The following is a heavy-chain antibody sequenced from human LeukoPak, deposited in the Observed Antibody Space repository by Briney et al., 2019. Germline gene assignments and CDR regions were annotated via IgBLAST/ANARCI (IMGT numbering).Heavy chain of an antibody. CDR1: GFTFSSYS. V-gene: IGHV3-48*01. Sequence: GGSLRLSCAASGFTFSSYSMNWVRQAPGKGLEWVSYISSSSSTIYYAGSVQGRFIISRDISKNTLYLQMNNLRAEDSALYYCARGGRGSAAVVAPRSFDIWGQGTMVTVSS. CDR3: ARGGRGSAAVVAPRSFDI. CDR2: ISSSSSTI. J-gene: IGHJ3*02. D-gene: IGHD3-22*01.